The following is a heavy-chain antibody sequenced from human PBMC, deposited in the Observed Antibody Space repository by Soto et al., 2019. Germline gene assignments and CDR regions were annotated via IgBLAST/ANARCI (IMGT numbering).Heavy chain of an antibody. CDR1: GFTFSSYA. CDR3: AKDSALDYSGYEVTAPYFDY. CDR2: ISGSGGST. J-gene: IGHJ4*02. V-gene: IGHV3-23*01. Sequence: GGSLRLSCAASGFTFSSYAMSWVRQAPGKGLEWVSAISGSGGSTYYADSVKGRFTISRDNSKNTLYLQMNSLRAEDTAVYYCAKDSALDYSGYEVTAPYFDYWGQGTLVTVSS. D-gene: IGHD5-12*01.